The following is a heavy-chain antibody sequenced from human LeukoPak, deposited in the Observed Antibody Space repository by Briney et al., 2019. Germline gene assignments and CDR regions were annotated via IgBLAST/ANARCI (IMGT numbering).Heavy chain of an antibody. V-gene: IGHV3-21*01. CDR3: ARDRGSGWHTFDY. Sequence: GGSLRLSCAASGFTFSNYWMHWVSQAPGKGLEWVSSISSSSTYMFYADSVRGRFTISRDNAKNSLYLQMNSLRAEDTAVYYCARDRGSGWHTFDYWGQGTLVTVSS. D-gene: IGHD6-19*01. CDR2: ISSSSTYM. CDR1: GFTFSNYW. J-gene: IGHJ4*02.